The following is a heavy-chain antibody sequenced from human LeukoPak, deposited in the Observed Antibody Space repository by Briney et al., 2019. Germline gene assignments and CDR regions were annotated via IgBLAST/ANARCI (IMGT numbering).Heavy chain of an antibody. Sequence: GASVKVSCKASGYTFTSYDINWVRQATGQGLEWMGWMNPKSGNTGFAQKFQGRVTMTRDASISTAYMELGSLRSEDTAVYYCARVTGSIDYWGQGTLVTVSS. CDR1: GYTFTSYD. D-gene: IGHD1-26*01. J-gene: IGHJ4*02. V-gene: IGHV1-8*01. CDR3: ARVTGSIDY. CDR2: MNPKSGNT.